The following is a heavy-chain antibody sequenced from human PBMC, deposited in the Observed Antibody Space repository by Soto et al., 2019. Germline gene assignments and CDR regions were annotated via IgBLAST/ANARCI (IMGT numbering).Heavy chain of an antibody. CDR2: TYYRSKWYN. D-gene: IGHD3-3*01. CDR1: GDSVSSNSAA. Sequence: SQTLSLPCAISGDSVSSNSAAWNWIRQSPSRGLEWLGRTYYRSKWYNDYAVSVTSRITINPDTSKNQFSLQLNSVTPEDTTVYYCARVQQWPPGGHYSIWGQGRIVTV. V-gene: IGHV6-1*01. CDR3: ARVQQWPPGGHYSI. J-gene: IGHJ3*02.